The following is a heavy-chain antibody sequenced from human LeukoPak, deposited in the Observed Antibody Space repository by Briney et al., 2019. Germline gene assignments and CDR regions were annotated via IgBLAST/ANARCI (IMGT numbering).Heavy chain of an antibody. Sequence: GGSLRLSCAASGFTFSTYAMHWVRQAPGKGLEYVSAITSNGGSTYYANSVKGRFTISRDNSKNTLYLQMGSLRAEDMAVYYCATAENSGSYSYWGQGTLVTVSS. J-gene: IGHJ4*02. CDR3: ATAENSGSYSY. D-gene: IGHD1-26*01. CDR2: ITSNGGST. V-gene: IGHV3-64*01. CDR1: GFTFSTYA.